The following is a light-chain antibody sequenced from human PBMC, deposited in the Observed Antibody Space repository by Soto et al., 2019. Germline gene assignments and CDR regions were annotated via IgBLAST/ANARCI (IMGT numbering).Light chain of an antibody. V-gene: IGKV1-33*01. Sequence: DIQMTQFPSSLSASVGDRVTLTFQASQGISNYLNWYQQTPGKAPKLLIYDASTLETGVPSRFSGSGYGTEFTFTISGLQPEDVATYYCQQYESLVHFGGGTKVDIK. CDR3: QQYESLVH. CDR1: QGISNY. J-gene: IGKJ4*01. CDR2: DAS.